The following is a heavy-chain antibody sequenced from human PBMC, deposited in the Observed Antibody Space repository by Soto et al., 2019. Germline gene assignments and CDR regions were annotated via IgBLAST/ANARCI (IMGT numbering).Heavy chain of an antibody. Sequence: LALTCTVSGGSISSSSYYWGWIRQPPGKGLEWIGSIYYSGSTYYNPSLKTRVTISVDTSKNQFSLKLSSVTAADTAVYDCARQGIGGAFADYWGQGTLVTVSS. J-gene: IGHJ4*02. CDR1: GGSISSSSYY. D-gene: IGHD1-26*01. CDR3: ARQGIGGAFADY. V-gene: IGHV4-39*01. CDR2: IYYSGST.